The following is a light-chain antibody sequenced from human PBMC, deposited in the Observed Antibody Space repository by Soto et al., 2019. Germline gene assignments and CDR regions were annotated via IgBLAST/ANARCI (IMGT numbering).Light chain of an antibody. V-gene: IGLV2-14*01. CDR1: SSDVGGYNY. CDR3: SSYTTSSTLVV. J-gene: IGLJ1*01. CDR2: DVS. Sequence: QSALTQPASVSGSPGQSITISCTGTSSDVGGYNYVSWYQQHPGKAPKLMIYDVSNRPSGVSNRFSGSKSGNTASLTISGLQAENGGDYYRSSYTTSSTLVVFGPGTKLTVL.